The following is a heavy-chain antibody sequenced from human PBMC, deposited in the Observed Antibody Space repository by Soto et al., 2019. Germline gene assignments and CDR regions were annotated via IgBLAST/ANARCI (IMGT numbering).Heavy chain of an antibody. Sequence: ASVKVSCKASGYTFTSHYVQWVRQAPGQGLEWMGIINPTGGYATYADKFQGRVTMTRDTSTNTVYLEMTNLQSDDTAVYYCAREVAVVGANQWLDPWGQGTRVTVS. CDR1: GYTFTSHY. D-gene: IGHD1-26*01. V-gene: IGHV1-46*01. CDR3: AREVAVVGANQWLDP. J-gene: IGHJ5*02. CDR2: INPTGGYA.